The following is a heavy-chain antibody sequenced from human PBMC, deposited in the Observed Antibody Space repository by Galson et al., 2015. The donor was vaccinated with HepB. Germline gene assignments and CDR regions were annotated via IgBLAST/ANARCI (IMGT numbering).Heavy chain of an antibody. J-gene: IGHJ4*02. Sequence: SLRLSCAASGFTFSSYNMNWLRQAPGKGPERVSYISTSSNTIYYADSVKGRFTISRDNAKNSLYLQMNSLRAEDTAVYYCARTYSSGWSDYWGQGTLVTVSS. D-gene: IGHD6-19*01. CDR2: ISTSSNTI. V-gene: IGHV3-48*04. CDR1: GFTFSSYN. CDR3: ARTYSSGWSDY.